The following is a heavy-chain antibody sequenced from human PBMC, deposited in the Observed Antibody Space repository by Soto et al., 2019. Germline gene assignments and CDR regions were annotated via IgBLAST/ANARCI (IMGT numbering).Heavy chain of an antibody. Sequence: GASVKVSCKASGYTFSGYYIHWLRQAPGQGLEWMGWINPNSGGTNYAQKFQGRVTVTRDTPTSTAYMELSRLTSDDTAVYYCARSLTEGYCTITGCYTRPLYGMYVWGQGTTVTVSS. CDR2: INPNSGGT. CDR3: ARSLTEGYCTITGCYTRPLYGMYV. J-gene: IGHJ6*02. D-gene: IGHD2-2*02. CDR1: GYTFSGYY. V-gene: IGHV1-2*02.